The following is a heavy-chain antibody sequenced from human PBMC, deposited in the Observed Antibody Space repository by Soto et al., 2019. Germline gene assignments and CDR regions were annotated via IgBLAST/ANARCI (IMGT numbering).Heavy chain of an antibody. V-gene: IGHV1-58*01. CDR2: IVVGSGNT. CDR3: AAGERYYDSSGYYYYYYGMDV. CDR1: GFTFTSSA. Sequence: SVKVSCKASGFTFTSSAVQWVRQARGQRLEWIGWIVVGSGNTNYAQKFQERVTITRDMSTSTAYMELSSLRSEDTAVYYCAAGERYYDSSGYYYYYYGMDVWGQGTTVTVS. D-gene: IGHD3-22*01. J-gene: IGHJ6*02.